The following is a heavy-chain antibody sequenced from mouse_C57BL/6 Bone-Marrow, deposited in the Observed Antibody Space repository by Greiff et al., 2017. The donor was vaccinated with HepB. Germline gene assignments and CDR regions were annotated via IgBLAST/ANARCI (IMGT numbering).Heavy chain of an antibody. CDR2: IYPGDGDT. J-gene: IGHJ4*01. CDR1: GYAFSSSW. V-gene: IGHV1-82*01. CDR3: AVYYGYDHYAMDY. Sequence: QVQLKESGPELVKPGASVKISCKASGYAFSSSWMNWVKQRPGKGLEWIGRIYPGDGDTNYNGKFKGKATLTADKSSSTAYMQLSSLTSEDSAVYFCAVYYGYDHYAMDYWGQGTSVTVSS. D-gene: IGHD2-2*01.